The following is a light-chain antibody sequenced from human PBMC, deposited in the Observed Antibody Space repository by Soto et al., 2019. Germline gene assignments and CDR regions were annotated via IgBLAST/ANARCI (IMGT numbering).Light chain of an antibody. Sequence: EIVLTQSPAILSLYPGERVTLSCRASQSVSGHVAWYQQRPGQRPRLLIYDASIRGTGISARFSGSGSGTDYTLTISRLDPEYFAVYYCQWRSNWPIFGGGTKIEVK. CDR3: QWRSNWPI. CDR1: QSVSGH. J-gene: IGKJ4*01. CDR2: DAS. V-gene: IGKV3-11*01.